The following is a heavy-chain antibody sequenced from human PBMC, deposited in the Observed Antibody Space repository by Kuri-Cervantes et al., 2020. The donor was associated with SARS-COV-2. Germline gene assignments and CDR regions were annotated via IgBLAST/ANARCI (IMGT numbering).Heavy chain of an antibody. Sequence: GGSLRLSFAASGFTFSSYSMNWVRQAPGKGLEWVSYISSSSSTIYYADSVKGRFTISRDNAKNSLYLQMNDLRPEDTALYFCAKSRDYDCSSVCWSGYYFYYMVVWGKGNTVNVSS. CDR2: ISSSSSTI. J-gene: IGHJ6*03. CDR3: AKSRDYDCSSVCWSGYYFYYMVV. CDR1: GFTFSSYS. V-gene: IGHV3-48*01. D-gene: IGHD2-2*01.